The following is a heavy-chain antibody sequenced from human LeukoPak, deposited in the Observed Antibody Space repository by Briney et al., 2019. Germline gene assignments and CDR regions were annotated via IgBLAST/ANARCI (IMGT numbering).Heavy chain of an antibody. CDR3: ARHPPRDGSAFDY. CDR2: MYYSGTT. J-gene: IGHJ4*02. V-gene: IGHV4-39*01. CDR1: GGSISSGSYY. Sequence: SETLSLTCTASGGSISSGSYYWGWIRQPPGKGLEWIASMYYSGTTFYSPSLKSRVTISVDTSKNQLYLKLGSVTAADTAVYYCARHPPRDGSAFDYWGQGTLVTVSS.